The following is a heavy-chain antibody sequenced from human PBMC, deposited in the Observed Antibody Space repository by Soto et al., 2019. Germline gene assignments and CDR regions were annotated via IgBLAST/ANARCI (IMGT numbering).Heavy chain of an antibody. Sequence: GASVKVSCKASGFTFTGYYIHWVRQAPGQGLEWMGWINPNSGGTSYAQNFQGRVTMTRDTSISTAYMELSRLRSDDTAVYYCASSLYSSSSFDYWGQGPLVTVSS. D-gene: IGHD6-13*01. V-gene: IGHV1-2*02. CDR1: GFTFTGYY. CDR3: ASSLYSSSSFDY. J-gene: IGHJ4*02. CDR2: INPNSGGT.